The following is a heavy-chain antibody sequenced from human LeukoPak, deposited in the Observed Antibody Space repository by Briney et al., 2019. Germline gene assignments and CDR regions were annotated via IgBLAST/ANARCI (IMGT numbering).Heavy chain of an antibody. CDR3: AKGKQWLGNFAS. V-gene: IGHV3-23*01. D-gene: IGHD6-19*01. CDR2: VTGGVGRS. CDR1: GFTFTNYA. Sequence: GGSLRLSCAASGFTFTNYAMSWVRQAPGMGLEWVSAVTGGVGRSDYADPVKGRFSISRDNAKNTLYVQMNSLRVEDTAVYYCAKGKQWLGNFASWGQGTLVTVSS. J-gene: IGHJ4*02.